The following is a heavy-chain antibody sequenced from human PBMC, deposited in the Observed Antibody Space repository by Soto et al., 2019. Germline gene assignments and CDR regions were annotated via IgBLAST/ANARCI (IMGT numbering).Heavy chain of an antibody. J-gene: IGHJ4*02. CDR1: GGSSGSGDCY. CDR2: IYYSGST. V-gene: IGHV4-30-4*08. CDR3: ARGMTTVTTLDY. D-gene: IGHD4-4*01. Sequence: PSETLSLRWSVAGGSSGSGDCYWSWIRQPPGKGLEWIGYIYYSGSTYYNPSLKSPVTISVDRSKNQFSLKLSSVTAADTAVYYCARGMTTVTTLDYWGQGTLVTVSS.